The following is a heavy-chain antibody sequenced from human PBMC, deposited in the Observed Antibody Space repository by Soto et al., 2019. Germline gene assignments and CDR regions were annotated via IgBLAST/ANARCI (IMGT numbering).Heavy chain of an antibody. J-gene: IGHJ6*02. CDR2: ISSSSSYI. Sequence: EVQLVESGGGLVKPGGSLRLSCAASGFTFSSYSMNWVRQAPGKGLEWVSSISSSSSYIYYADSAKGRFTISRDNAKNSLYLQMNSLRAEDTAVYYCAGGFGSAVSGMDVWGQGTTVTVSS. V-gene: IGHV3-21*01. CDR3: AGGFGSAVSGMDV. CDR1: GFTFSSYS. D-gene: IGHD3-3*01.